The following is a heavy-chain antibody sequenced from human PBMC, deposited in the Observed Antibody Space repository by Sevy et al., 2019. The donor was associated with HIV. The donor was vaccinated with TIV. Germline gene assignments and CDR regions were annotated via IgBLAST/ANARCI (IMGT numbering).Heavy chain of an antibody. CDR2: ISYDGSNK. CDR3: ARDQHDYGGNCRTGWFDP. D-gene: IGHD4-17*01. J-gene: IGHJ5*02. CDR1: GFTFSSYA. V-gene: IGHV3-30-3*01. Sequence: GGSLRLSCAASGFTFSSYAMHWVRQAPGKGLEWVAVISYDGSNKYYADSVKGRFTISRDNSKNTLYLQMNSLRAEDTAVYYCARDQHDYGGNCRTGWFDPWGQGTLVTVSS.